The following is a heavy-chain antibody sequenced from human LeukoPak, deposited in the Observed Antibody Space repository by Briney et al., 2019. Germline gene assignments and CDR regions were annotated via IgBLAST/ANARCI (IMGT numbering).Heavy chain of an antibody. V-gene: IGHV1-69*01. D-gene: IGHD4-17*01. J-gene: IGHJ4*02. CDR3: ASSHLRNYGDYLLLFDY. CDR2: IIPIFGTA. CDR1: GGTFSSYA. Sequence: VKVSCKASGGTFSSYAISWVRQAPGQGLEWMGGIIPIFGTANYAQKFQGRVTITADESTSTAYMELSSLRSEDTAVYYCASSHLRNYGDYLLLFDYWGQGTLVTVSS.